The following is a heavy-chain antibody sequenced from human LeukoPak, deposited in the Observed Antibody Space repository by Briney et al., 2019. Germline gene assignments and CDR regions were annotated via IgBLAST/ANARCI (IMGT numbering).Heavy chain of an antibody. CDR1: GTSISCGSHY. CDR3: ARGRIARLPYFDY. Sequence: PSETLSLTCTVSGTSISCGSHYWGWFRQPPGKGLEWIGRMYYSGSTYYNPSLKSRVTISVDPSKNQFSLKLSSVTAADTAVYYCARGRIARLPYFDYWGQGTLVTVSS. J-gene: IGHJ4*02. V-gene: IGHV4-39*07. CDR2: MYYSGST. D-gene: IGHD5-18*01.